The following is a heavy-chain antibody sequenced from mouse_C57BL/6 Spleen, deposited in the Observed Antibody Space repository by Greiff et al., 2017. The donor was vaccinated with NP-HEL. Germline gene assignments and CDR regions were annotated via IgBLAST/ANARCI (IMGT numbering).Heavy chain of an antibody. CDR3: ARQGGYDSAWFAY. V-gene: IGHV1-26*01. CDR2: INPNNGGT. Sequence: EVQLQQSGPELVKPGASVKISCKASGYTFTDYYMNWVKQSHGKSLEWIGDINPNNGGTSYNQKFKGKATLPVDKSSSTAYMELRSLTSEDSAVYYCARQGGYDSAWFAYWGQGTLVTVSA. J-gene: IGHJ3*01. D-gene: IGHD2-4*01. CDR1: GYTFTDYY.